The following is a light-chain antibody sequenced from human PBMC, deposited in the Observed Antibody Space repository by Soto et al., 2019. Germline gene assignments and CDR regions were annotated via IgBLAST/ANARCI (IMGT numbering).Light chain of an antibody. V-gene: IGLV4-60*02. CDR3: ETWDTNVVV. CDR1: SGHSTYI. J-gene: IGLJ2*01. CDR2: LEGSGSY. Sequence: QPVLTQSSSASASLGSSVKLTWTLSSGHSTYIIAWHQQQPGKAPRYLMKLEGSGSYNKGSGIPDRFSGSSSGADRYLTISNLQFEDEADYYCETWDTNVVVFGGGTKLTVL.